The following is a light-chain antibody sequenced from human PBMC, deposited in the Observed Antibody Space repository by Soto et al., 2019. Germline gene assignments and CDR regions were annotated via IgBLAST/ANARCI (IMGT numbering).Light chain of an antibody. CDR3: CSYAVSSTFYV. J-gene: IGLJ1*01. CDR2: EVS. V-gene: IGLV2-23*02. CDR1: SSDDGSYNL. Sequence: QSVLTQPASVSGSPGQSITISCTGTSSDDGSYNLVSWYQQHPGKAPKLMIYEVSKRPSGVSNRFSGSKSCNTASLTISELQAEDEADYYCCSYAVSSTFYVFGTGTKVTVL.